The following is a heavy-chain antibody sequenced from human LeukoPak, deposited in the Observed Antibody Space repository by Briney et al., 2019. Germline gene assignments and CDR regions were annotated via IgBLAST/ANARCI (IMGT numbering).Heavy chain of an antibody. D-gene: IGHD3-22*01. CDR1: GGSISSYY. CDR2: IYTSGST. J-gene: IGHJ4*02. CDR3: ARETYYYDSSGYYSDLYHFDY. Sequence: TETLSLTXTVSGGSISSYYWSWIRQPAGKGLEWIGRIYTSGSTNYNPSLKSRVTMSVDTSKNQFSLKLSSVTAADTAVYYCARETYYYDSSGYYSDLYHFDYWGQGTLVTVSS. V-gene: IGHV4-4*07.